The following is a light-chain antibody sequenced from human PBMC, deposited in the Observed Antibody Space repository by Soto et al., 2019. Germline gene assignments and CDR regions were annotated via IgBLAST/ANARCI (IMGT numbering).Light chain of an antibody. J-gene: IGKJ5*01. CDR2: AAS. V-gene: IGKV1-39*01. CDR1: ETISRY. Sequence: DIQMTQSPSSLSASQGERVIITCRASETISRYLNWYQQKPGKAPKLLIYAASSLQSGVPSRFSGSGSGTDFTLTISSLQPEAFAPCYCQQLDTYPFGQGTRLEIK. CDR3: QQLDTYP.